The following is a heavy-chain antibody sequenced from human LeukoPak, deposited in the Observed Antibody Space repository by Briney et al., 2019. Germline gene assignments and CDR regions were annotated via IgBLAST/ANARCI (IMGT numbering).Heavy chain of an antibody. CDR3: AGYYDSSGYFEDY. J-gene: IGHJ4*02. Sequence: GGSLRLSCAASGFTVSSNYMSWVRQAPGKGLEWVSVIYSGGSTYYADSVKGRFTISRDNAKNSLYLQMNSLRAEDTAVYYCAGYYDSSGYFEDYWGQGTLVTVSS. CDR2: IYSGGST. CDR1: GFTVSSNY. D-gene: IGHD3-22*01. V-gene: IGHV3-66*01.